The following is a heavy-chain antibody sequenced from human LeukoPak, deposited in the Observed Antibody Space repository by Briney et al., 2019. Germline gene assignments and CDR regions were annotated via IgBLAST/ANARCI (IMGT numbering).Heavy chain of an antibody. D-gene: IGHD3-22*01. CDR1: GFTFSSYS. CDR3: ASIWSYYDSSGYQSRYGMDV. V-gene: IGHV3-21*01. CDR2: ISSSSSYI. J-gene: IGHJ6*02. Sequence: GGSLRLSCAASGFTFSSYSMNWVCQAPGKGLEWVSSISSSSSYIYYADSVKGRFTISRDNAKNSLYLQMNSLRAEDTAVYYCASIWSYYDSSGYQSRYGMDVWGQGTTVTVSS.